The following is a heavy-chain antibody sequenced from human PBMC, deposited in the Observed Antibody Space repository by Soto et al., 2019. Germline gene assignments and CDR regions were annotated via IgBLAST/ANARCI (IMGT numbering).Heavy chain of an antibody. J-gene: IGHJ5*02. V-gene: IGHV4-39*01. Sequence: QLQLQESGPGLVKPSETLSLTCTVSGGSISSSSYYWGWIRQPPGKGLEWIGSIYYSGSTYYNPSLKSRVTISVDTSKNQFSLKLSSVTAADTAVYYCARQLSYVKYLWDCTNGVCPEWWFDPWGQGTLVTVSS. CDR1: GGSISSSSYY. D-gene: IGHD2-8*01. CDR3: ARQLSYVKYLWDCTNGVCPEWWFDP. CDR2: IYYSGST.